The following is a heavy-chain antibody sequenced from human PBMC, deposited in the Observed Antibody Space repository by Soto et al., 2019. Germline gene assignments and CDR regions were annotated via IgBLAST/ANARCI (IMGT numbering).Heavy chain of an antibody. Sequence: EVRLVESGGGLVQPGGSLRLSCPASGFTFSHFWMHWVRQAPGKGLVWVSRINTDGSTTNYADSVKGRFTISRDNAKNTLYLQMNRLRAEDTAVYFCVRDSYLSADINKAFDIWGQGTMVTVSS. CDR1: GFTFSHFW. CDR2: INTDGSTT. D-gene: IGHD1-26*01. V-gene: IGHV3-74*01. J-gene: IGHJ3*02. CDR3: VRDSYLSADINKAFDI.